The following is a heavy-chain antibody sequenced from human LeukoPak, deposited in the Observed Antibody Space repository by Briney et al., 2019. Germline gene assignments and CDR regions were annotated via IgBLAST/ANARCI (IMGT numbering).Heavy chain of an antibody. V-gene: IGHV3-33*01. CDR2: IWYDGSNK. CDR3: ARPRSPGIAVAGYYFDY. CDR1: GFTFSSYG. D-gene: IGHD6-19*01. J-gene: IGHJ4*02. Sequence: PGISLRLSCAASGFTFSSYGMHWVRQAPGKGLEWVAVIWYDGSNKYYAESVKGRFTISRDNSKNTLYLQMNSLRAEDTAVYYCARPRSPGIAVAGYYFDYWGQGTLVTVSS.